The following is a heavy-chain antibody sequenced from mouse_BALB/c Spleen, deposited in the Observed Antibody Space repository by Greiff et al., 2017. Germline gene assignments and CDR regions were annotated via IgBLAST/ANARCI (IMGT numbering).Heavy chain of an antibody. J-gene: IGHJ3*01. D-gene: IGHD1-1*01. CDR2: LDPSDSYT. CDR3: ARHEGSSWFAY. Sequence: QVQLQQPGAELVKPGASVKLSCKASGYTFTSYWMHWVKQRPGQGLEWIGELDPSDSYTNYNQKFKGKATLTVDKSSSTAYMQLSSLTSEDSAVYYCARHEGSSWFAYWGQGTLVTVSA. CDR1: GYTFTSYW. V-gene: IGHV1-69*02.